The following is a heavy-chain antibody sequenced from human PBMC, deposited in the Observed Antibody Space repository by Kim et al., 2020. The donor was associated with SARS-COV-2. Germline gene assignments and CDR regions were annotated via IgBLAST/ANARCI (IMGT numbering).Heavy chain of an antibody. CDR1: GGSISSYY. CDR2: IYYSGST. J-gene: IGHJ4*02. CDR3: ARVNRGSRVFDY. V-gene: IGHV4-59*01. D-gene: IGHD1-26*01. Sequence: SETLSLTCTVSGGSISSYYWSWIRQPPGKGLEWIGYIYYSGSTNYNPSLKSRVTISVDTSKNQFSLKLSSVTAADTAVYYCARVNRGSRVFDYWGQGTLVTVSS.